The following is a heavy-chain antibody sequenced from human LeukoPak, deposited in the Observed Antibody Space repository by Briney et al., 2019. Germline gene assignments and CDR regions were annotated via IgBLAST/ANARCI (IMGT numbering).Heavy chain of an antibody. D-gene: IGHD2-15*01. CDR2: INSDGSTT. CDR3: ARVSRTRYCRGGSCYSGVDAFDI. CDR1: GFTFSSNW. Sequence: GGSLRLSCAASGFTFSSNWMYWVRQAPGKGLVWVSRINSDGSTTSYVDSVKGRFTISRDNAKSTLYLQMNSLRAEDTAVYYCARVSRTRYCRGGSCYSGVDAFDIWGQGTVVTVSS. V-gene: IGHV3-74*01. J-gene: IGHJ3*02.